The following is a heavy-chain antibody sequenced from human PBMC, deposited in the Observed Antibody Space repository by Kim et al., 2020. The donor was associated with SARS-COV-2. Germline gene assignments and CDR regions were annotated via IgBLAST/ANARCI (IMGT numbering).Heavy chain of an antibody. V-gene: IGHV4-34*01. CDR3: ARLLKAHRQVVYALGGVDY. Sequence: SRVTISVDTSKNQFSLKLSSVTAADTAVYYCARLLKAHRQVVYALGGVDYWGQGTLVTVSS. D-gene: IGHD2-8*02. J-gene: IGHJ4*02.